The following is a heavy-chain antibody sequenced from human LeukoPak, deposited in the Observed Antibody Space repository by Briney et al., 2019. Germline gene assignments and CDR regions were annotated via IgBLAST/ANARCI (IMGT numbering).Heavy chain of an antibody. Sequence: PGGSLRLSCAASGFTFSSYGMSWVRQAPGKGLEWVSAISGSGGSTYYADSVKGRFTISRDNSKNTLYLQMNSLRAEDTAVYYCAKVHGLLTGYYKHLDYWGQGTLVTVSS. CDR1: GFTFSSYG. D-gene: IGHD3-9*01. J-gene: IGHJ4*02. V-gene: IGHV3-23*01. CDR2: ISGSGGST. CDR3: AKVHGLLTGYYKHLDY.